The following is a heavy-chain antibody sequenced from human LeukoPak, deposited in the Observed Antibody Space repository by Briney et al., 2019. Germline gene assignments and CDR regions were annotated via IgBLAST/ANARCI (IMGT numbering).Heavy chain of an antibody. D-gene: IGHD2-2*01. CDR1: GFTFEDHV. CDR2: ISWSGDRM. V-gene: IGHV3-9*01. CDR3: AKDLGGSATTV. Sequence: KAGGSLRLSCAASGFTFEDHVMHWVRQAPGKGLEWVSSISWSGDRMGYADAVKGRFTISRDNAKNSLFLQMNSLRVEDTALYYCAKDLGGSATTVWGQGTLVTVSS. J-gene: IGHJ4*02.